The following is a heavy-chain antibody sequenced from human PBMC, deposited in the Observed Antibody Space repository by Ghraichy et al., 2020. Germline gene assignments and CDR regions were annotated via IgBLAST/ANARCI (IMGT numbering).Heavy chain of an antibody. CDR2: INHSGST. CDR3: ARGLRNGDYLSPYYGMDV. CDR1: GGSFSGYY. J-gene: IGHJ6*02. Sequence: GSLRLSCAVYGGSFSGYYWSWIRQPPGKGLEWIGEINHSGSTNYNPSLKSRVTISVDTSKNQFSLKLSSVTAADTAVYYCARGLRNGDYLSPYYGMDVWGQGTTVTVSS. V-gene: IGHV4-34*01. D-gene: IGHD4-17*01.